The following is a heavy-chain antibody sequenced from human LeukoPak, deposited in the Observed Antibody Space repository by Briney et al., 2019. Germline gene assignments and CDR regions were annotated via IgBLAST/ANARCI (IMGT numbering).Heavy chain of an antibody. Sequence: GGSLRVSCAASGFTFSSYAMSWVRQAPGKGLEWVSAISGSGGSTYYADSVKGRFTISRDNSKNTLYLQMNSLRAEDTAVYYCAKVVARDIVVVVAATYYFDYWGQGTLVTVSS. CDR2: ISGSGGST. CDR1: GFTFSSYA. J-gene: IGHJ4*02. V-gene: IGHV3-23*01. CDR3: AKVVARDIVVVVAATYYFDY. D-gene: IGHD2-15*01.